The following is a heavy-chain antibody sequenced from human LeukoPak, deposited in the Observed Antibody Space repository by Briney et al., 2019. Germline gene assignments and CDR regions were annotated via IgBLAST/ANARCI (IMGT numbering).Heavy chain of an antibody. CDR1: GGSISSYY. D-gene: IGHD3-10*01. V-gene: IGHV4-34*01. CDR3: ASSYGSGSYAVDY. CDR2: INHSGST. J-gene: IGHJ4*02. Sequence: PSETLSLTCTVSGGSISSYYWSWIRQPPGKGLEWIGEINHSGSTNYNPSLKSRVTISVDTSKNQFSLKLSSVTAADTAVYYCASSYGSGSYAVDYWGQGTLVTVSS.